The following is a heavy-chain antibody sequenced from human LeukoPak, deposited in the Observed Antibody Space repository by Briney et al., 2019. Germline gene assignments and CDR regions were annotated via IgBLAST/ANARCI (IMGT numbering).Heavy chain of an antibody. J-gene: IGHJ4*02. Sequence: PSETLSLTCTASGGSISSYYWSWIRQPAGKGLEWIGRIYTSGSTNYNPSLKSRVTMSVDTSKNQFSLKLSSVTAADTAVYYCARGASRDGYRTFDYWGQGTLVTVSS. CDR2: IYTSGST. CDR3: ARGASRDGYRTFDY. CDR1: GGSISSYY. D-gene: IGHD5-24*01. V-gene: IGHV4-4*07.